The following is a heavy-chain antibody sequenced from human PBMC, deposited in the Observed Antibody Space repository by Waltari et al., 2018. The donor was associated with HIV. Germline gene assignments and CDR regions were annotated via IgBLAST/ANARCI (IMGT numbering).Heavy chain of an antibody. D-gene: IGHD4-17*01. CDR2: FNSYNGDT. Sequence: QVHLVQSGAELKKTGASVKLSCKASGYTFTNFGINWVRQAPGQGLEWMGWFNSYNGDTKDAQKFQDRVTMTTDTSTSTAYMELRSLRSDDPAVYYCARFFPTATTTGWYLDLWGPGTLVTMSS. J-gene: IGHJ2*01. V-gene: IGHV1-18*01. CDR1: GYTFTNFG. CDR3: ARFFPTATTTGWYLDL.